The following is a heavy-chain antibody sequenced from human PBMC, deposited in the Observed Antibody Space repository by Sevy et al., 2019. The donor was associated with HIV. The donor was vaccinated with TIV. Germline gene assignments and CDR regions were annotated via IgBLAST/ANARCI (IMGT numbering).Heavy chain of an antibody. CDR1: GGSISSSSYY. J-gene: IGHJ4*02. V-gene: IGHV4-39*01. CDR3: APPGGYDFHYFDY. Sequence: SETLSLTCTVSGGSISSSSYYWGWIRQPPGKGLEWIGSIYYSGSTYYNPSLKSRVTISEDTSKNQFSLKLSSVTAADTDVYYCAPPGGYDFHYFDYWGQGTLVTVSS. CDR2: IYYSGST. D-gene: IGHD5-12*01.